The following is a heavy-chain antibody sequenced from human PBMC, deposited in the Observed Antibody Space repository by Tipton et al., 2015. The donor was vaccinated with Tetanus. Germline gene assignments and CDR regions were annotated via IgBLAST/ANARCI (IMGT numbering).Heavy chain of an antibody. D-gene: IGHD3-10*01. CDR2: IYYSGST. CDR3: ARENGYGSDYGMDV. Sequence: TLFLTCTVSGGSISSYYWSWIRQPPGKGLEWIGYIYYSGSTNYNPSLKSRVTISVDTSKNQFSLKLSSVTAADTAVYYCARENGYGSDYGMDVWGQGTTVTVSS. J-gene: IGHJ6*02. V-gene: IGHV4-59*01. CDR1: GGSISSYY.